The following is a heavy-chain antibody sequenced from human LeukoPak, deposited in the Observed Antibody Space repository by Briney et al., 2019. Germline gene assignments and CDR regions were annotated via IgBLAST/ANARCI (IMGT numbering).Heavy chain of an antibody. CDR2: IYSGGTT. V-gene: IGHV3-66*01. CDR1: GFSVSSNY. D-gene: IGHD6-19*01. J-gene: IGHJ4*02. CDR3: ASASAWYRIDY. Sequence: PGGSLRLSCAVSGFSVSSNYMSWVRQAPGKGLEWVSLIYSGGTTYYGDAVKDRFTISRDNSKNTLYLQMSSLRAEDTAVYYCASASAWYRIDYWGQGTLVTVSS.